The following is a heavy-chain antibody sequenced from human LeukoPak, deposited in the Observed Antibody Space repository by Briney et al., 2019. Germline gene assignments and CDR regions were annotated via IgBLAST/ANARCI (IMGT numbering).Heavy chain of an antibody. J-gene: IGHJ4*02. V-gene: IGHV1-69-2*01. D-gene: IGHD2-8*01. CDR1: GSTVTDYY. CDR3: AREMVYGVMDS. CDR2: VDPEEGET. Sequence: ATVKISCKASGSTVTDYYIHWVQRAPGKGLEWMGRVDPEEGETIYADRFQGRLIITADTFTDTAYMELSSLRSEDTAVYYCAREMVYGVMDSWGQGTLVTVSS.